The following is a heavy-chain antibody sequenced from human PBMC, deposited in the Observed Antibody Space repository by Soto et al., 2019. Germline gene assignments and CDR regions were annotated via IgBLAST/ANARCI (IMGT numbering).Heavy chain of an antibody. CDR1: GYILTDYC. J-gene: IGHJ6*02. CDR3: ARHINNFRYYYCPLDY. V-gene: IGHV5-51*07. Sequence: PWDPLNITCKGSGYILTDYCNGWVHQLPGKGRVGRGLIYPGHSHTRYSPSFQGHVTITVDKSTSTAYLQWNTLKASDTAMYYCARHINNFRYYYCPLDYWGQGSRVTVAS. CDR2: IYPGHSHT.